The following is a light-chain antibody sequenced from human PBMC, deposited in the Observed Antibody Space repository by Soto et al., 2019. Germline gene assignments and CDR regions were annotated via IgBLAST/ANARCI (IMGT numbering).Light chain of an antibody. CDR2: DAS. CDR3: QQYNSYWT. CDR1: QSISSW. J-gene: IGKJ1*01. Sequence: DIQMTQSPSTLSASVGDRVTITCRASQSISSWLAWYQQKPGKAPKLLIYDASSLESGVPSRFSGSGSGTEFTLTISRLQPDDFATYYGQQYNSYWTFGQGTKVEIK. V-gene: IGKV1-5*01.